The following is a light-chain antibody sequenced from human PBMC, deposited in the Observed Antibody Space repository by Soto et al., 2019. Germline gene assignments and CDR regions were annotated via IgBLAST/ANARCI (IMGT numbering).Light chain of an antibody. J-gene: IGKJ2*01. CDR1: ESVSLNY. CDR2: GAS. V-gene: IGKV3-20*01. Sequence: EIVLTQSAGTLSLSPGERATLSCRASESVSLNYLAWYQQKPGQTPRLLIYGASRRATGIPDRFTTGGSGTGFTLTNTTLEPEDFAVYYCQQYGSSPYTFGQGTKLEIK. CDR3: QQYGSSPYT.